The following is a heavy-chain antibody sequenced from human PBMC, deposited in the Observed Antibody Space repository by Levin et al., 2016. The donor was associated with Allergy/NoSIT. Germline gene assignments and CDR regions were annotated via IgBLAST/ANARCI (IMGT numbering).Heavy chain of an antibody. J-gene: IGHJ3*02. CDR3: ARLRWTDHDAFDI. Sequence: VRQMPGKGLECMGIMYPGDSDTRYSPSFQGQVTISADKSISTAYLQWGSLKASDTAMYYCARLRWTDHDAFDIWGQGTMVTVSS. V-gene: IGHV5-51*01. CDR2: MYPGDSDT. D-gene: IGHD4-23*01.